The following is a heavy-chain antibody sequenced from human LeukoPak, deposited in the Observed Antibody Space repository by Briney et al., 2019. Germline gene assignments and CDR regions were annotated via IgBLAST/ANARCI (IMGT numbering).Heavy chain of an antibody. Sequence: GESLKISCKGSGYSFTSYWIGWVRQMPGKGLEWMGIIYPGDSDTRYSPSFQGQVTISADKSISTAYLQWSSLKASDTATYYCARPVGLLGDAFDIWGQGTMVTVSS. D-gene: IGHD7-27*01. V-gene: IGHV5-51*01. J-gene: IGHJ3*02. CDR3: ARPVGLLGDAFDI. CDR2: IYPGDSDT. CDR1: GYSFTSYW.